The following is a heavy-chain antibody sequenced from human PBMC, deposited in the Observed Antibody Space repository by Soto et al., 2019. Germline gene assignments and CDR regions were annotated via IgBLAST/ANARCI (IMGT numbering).Heavy chain of an antibody. CDR3: AIFSLRYIAAPTGFDP. CDR1: GGTFSSYA. Sequence: GASVKVSCKASGGTFSSYAISWVRQAPGQGLEWMGGIIPIFGTANYAQKSQGRVTITADKSTSTAYMELSSLRSEDTAVYYCAIFSLRYIAAPTGFDPWGQGTLVTVSS. J-gene: IGHJ5*02. CDR2: IIPIFGTA. V-gene: IGHV1-69*06. D-gene: IGHD6-6*01.